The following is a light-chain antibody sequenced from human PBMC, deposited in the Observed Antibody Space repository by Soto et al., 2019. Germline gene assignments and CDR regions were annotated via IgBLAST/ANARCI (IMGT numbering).Light chain of an antibody. Sequence: EIVLTQSPGSLSLSPGERATLSCRASQSVSSGYVAWYQQKPGQSPRLLMYGAGNRASGIPDRFRGSGSGTEFTLTISSLQSDDLAVYYCQQYDKWPRTFGQGTKVDIK. V-gene: IGKV3-20*01. CDR1: QSVSSGY. J-gene: IGKJ1*01. CDR3: QQYDKWPRT. CDR2: GAG.